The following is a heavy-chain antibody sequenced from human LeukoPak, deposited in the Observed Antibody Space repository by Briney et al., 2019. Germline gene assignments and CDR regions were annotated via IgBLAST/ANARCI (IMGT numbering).Heavy chain of an antibody. CDR3: ARHYPGGDYFIDY. CDR2: IYPDDSDT. Sequence: GESLKISCKGSGYSFTSYWIGWVRQMPGKGLEWVGSIYPDDSDTRYRPSFQDQVIISADKSISTAYLQWSSLKASDTAMYYCARHYPGGDYFIDYWGQGTLVTVSS. J-gene: IGHJ4*02. CDR1: GYSFTSYW. D-gene: IGHD4-17*01. V-gene: IGHV5-51*01.